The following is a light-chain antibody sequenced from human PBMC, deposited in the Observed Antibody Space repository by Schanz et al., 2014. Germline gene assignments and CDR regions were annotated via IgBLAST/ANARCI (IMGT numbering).Light chain of an antibody. Sequence: EIVLTQSPGTLSLSPGERATLSCRASQSVSSSYLAWYQQKPGQAPRLLIYGASSRATGIPDRFSGSGSATDFTLTISRLEPEDFAVYYCQQRYSWPLTFGGGTKVEIK. CDR2: GAS. J-gene: IGKJ4*01. CDR1: QSVSSSY. V-gene: IGKV3D-20*02. CDR3: QQRYSWPLT.